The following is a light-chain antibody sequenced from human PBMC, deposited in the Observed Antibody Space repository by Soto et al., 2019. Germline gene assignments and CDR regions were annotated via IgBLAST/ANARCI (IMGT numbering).Light chain of an antibody. CDR1: QNLLHSNGYNY. CDR2: LGS. J-gene: IGKJ4*01. V-gene: IGKV2-28*01. Sequence: EIVLTQSPLSLPVTPGEPASISCRSSQNLLHSNGYNYLNWYLQKPGQSPQLLIYLGSNRASGVPDRFSCSGSGTDFTLTINRVEAEDVGLYFCAQGLATPFTFGGGTKVEIK. CDR3: AQGLATPFT.